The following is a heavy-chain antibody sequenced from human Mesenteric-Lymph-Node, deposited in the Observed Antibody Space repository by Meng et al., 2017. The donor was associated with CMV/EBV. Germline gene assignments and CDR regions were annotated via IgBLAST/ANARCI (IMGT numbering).Heavy chain of an antibody. D-gene: IGHD4-11*01. CDR3: ARAPDYPYYFDY. J-gene: IGHJ4*02. CDR1: GFTVSSNY. Sequence: GESLKISCAASGFTVSSNYMSWVRQVPGKGLEWVAVISYDGSDKYYADSVKARFTISRDNSKNMLYLQMNSLRREDTAVYYCARAPDYPYYFDYWGQGTLVTVSS. V-gene: IGHV3-30*03. CDR2: ISYDGSDK.